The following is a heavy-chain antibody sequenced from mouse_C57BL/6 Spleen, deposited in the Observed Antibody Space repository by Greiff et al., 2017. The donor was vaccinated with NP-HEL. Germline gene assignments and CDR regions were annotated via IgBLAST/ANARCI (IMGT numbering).Heavy chain of an antibody. Sequence: VQLQQSGAELVRPGTSVKVSCKASGYAFTNYLIEWVKQRPGQGLEWIGVINPGSGGTNYNEKFKGKATLTADKSSSTAYMQLSSLTSEDSAVYVCARSDYGYDENYYAMGDWGQGTSVTVSS. D-gene: IGHD2-2*01. CDR1: GYAFTNYL. CDR3: ARSDYGYDENYYAMGD. CDR2: INPGSGGT. V-gene: IGHV1-54*01. J-gene: IGHJ4*01.